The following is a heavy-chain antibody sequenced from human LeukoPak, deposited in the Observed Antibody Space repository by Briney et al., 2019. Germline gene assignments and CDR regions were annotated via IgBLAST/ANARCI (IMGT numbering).Heavy chain of an antibody. CDR3: ARGYCSSISCYLVY. CDR1: GFTFRSYG. V-gene: IGHV3-30-3*01. D-gene: IGHD2-2*01. J-gene: IGHJ4*02. CDR2: ISYDGSNE. Sequence: GRSLRLSCAASGFTFRSYGMHWVHQAPGKGLEWVAVISYDGSNEYHADSVKGRFTISRDNSKNTLYLQMDSLRVDDTAIYYCARGYCSSISCYLVYWGQGTLVTVSS.